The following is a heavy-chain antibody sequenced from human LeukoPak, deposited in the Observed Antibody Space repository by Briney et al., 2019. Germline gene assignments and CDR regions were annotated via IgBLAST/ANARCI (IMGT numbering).Heavy chain of an antibody. CDR3: ARPSFGNYGMDV. CDR2: IIPIFGIA. CDR1: GGTFSSYA. J-gene: IGHJ6*02. D-gene: IGHD3-10*01. Sequence: SVKVSCKASGGTFSSYAISWVRQAPGQGLEWMGRIIPIFGIANYAQKFQGRVTITADKSTSTAYMELSSLRSEDTAVYYCARPSFGNYGMDVWGRGTTVTVSS. V-gene: IGHV1-69*04.